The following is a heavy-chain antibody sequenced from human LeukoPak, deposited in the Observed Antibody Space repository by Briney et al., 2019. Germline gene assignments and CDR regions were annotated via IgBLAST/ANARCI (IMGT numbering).Heavy chain of an antibody. CDR2: ISYDGSNK. CDR3: ARDLVVTMIVKGAFDI. J-gene: IGHJ3*02. Sequence: GGSLRLSCAASGFTFSDYYMSWIRQAPGKGLEWVAVISYDGSNKYYADSVKGRFTISRDNSKNTLYLQMNSLRAEDTAVYYCARDLVVTMIVKGAFDIWGQGTMVTVSS. V-gene: IGHV3-30-3*01. D-gene: IGHD3-22*01. CDR1: GFTFSDYY.